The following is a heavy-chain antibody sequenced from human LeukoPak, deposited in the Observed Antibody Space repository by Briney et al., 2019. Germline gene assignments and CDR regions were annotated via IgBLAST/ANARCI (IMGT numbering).Heavy chain of an antibody. D-gene: IGHD3-10*02. CDR2: ISGSGVST. CDR1: GFPFSSYS. Sequence: PGGSLRLSCAASGFPFSSYSMNWVRQAPGQGLEWVSTISGSGVSTYYADSLKGRFTISRDNAKNSLYLQMNSLRAEDTAVYYCARGTMFPYYFDYWGQGTLVTVSP. J-gene: IGHJ4*02. CDR3: ARGTMFPYYFDY. V-gene: IGHV3-21*01.